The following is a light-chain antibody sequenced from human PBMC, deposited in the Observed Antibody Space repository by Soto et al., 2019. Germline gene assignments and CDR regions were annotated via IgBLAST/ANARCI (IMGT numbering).Light chain of an antibody. V-gene: IGKV1-5*01. CDR3: QQYNTYSWK. CDR2: AAS. Sequence: DVQMTQSPATLSASVGDRVTITCRAGQSISTWLAWYQQKPGQAPKLLISAASNLESGVPSRFSGSGSGTEFTLTISGLQPDDFATYYCQQYNTYSWKFGQGTKVDIK. J-gene: IGKJ1*01. CDR1: QSISTW.